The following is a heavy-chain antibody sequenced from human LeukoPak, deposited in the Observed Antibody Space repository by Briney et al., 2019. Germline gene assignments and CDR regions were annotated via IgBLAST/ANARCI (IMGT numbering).Heavy chain of an antibody. D-gene: IGHD3-9*01. V-gene: IGHV3-23*01. J-gene: IGHJ4*02. CDR3: ATYYDILTGTKYYFGY. CDR1: GFTFSSYA. CDR2: ISGSGGST. Sequence: GGSLRLSCAASGFTFSSYAMSWVRQAPGKGLEWVSAISGSGGSTYYADSVKGRFTISRDNSKNTLYLQMNSLRAEDTAVYYCATYYDILTGTKYYFGYWGQGTLVTVSS.